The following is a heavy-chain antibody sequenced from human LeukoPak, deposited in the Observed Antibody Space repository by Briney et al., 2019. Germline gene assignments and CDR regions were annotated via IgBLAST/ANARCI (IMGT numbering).Heavy chain of an antibody. V-gene: IGHV4-39*07. CDR3: ARGETYYYDSSGYPVFDY. D-gene: IGHD3-22*01. Sequence: SETLSLTCTVSGGSISSSSYYWGWIRQPPGKGLEWIGSIYYSGSTYYNPSLKSRVTISVDTSKNQFSLKLSSVTAADTAVYYCARGETYYYDSSGYPVFDYWGQGTLVTVSS. CDR1: GGSISSSSYY. CDR2: IYYSGST. J-gene: IGHJ4*02.